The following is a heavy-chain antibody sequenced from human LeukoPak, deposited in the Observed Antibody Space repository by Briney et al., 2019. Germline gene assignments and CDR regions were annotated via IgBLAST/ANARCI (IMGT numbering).Heavy chain of an antibody. CDR2: IYHSGST. CDR3: ARLAVAEFDY. V-gene: IGHV4-30-2*01. J-gene: IGHJ4*02. Sequence: PSQTLSLTCAVSGGSISSGGYSWSWIRQPPGKGLEWIGYIYHSGSTNYNPSLKSRVTISVDKSKNQFSLKLSSVAAADTAVYYCARLAVAEFDYWGQGTLVTVSS. CDR1: GGSISSGGYS. D-gene: IGHD6-19*01.